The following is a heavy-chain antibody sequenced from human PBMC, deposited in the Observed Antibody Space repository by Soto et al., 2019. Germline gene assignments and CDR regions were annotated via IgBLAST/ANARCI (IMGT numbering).Heavy chain of an antibody. Sequence: EVQLVESGGGLVQPGGSLRLSCAGSGFTFSSYWMSWVRQAPGKGLEWVANIKQDDTEKYYVDSVKGRCAISRDNGKNTLYRQVNSVRAEDTAIYYCARVRTEKYYGMDAWGQGTTVTVAS. CDR2: IKQDDTEK. CDR1: GFTFSSYW. J-gene: IGHJ6*02. CDR3: ARVRTEKYYGMDA. V-gene: IGHV3-7*05.